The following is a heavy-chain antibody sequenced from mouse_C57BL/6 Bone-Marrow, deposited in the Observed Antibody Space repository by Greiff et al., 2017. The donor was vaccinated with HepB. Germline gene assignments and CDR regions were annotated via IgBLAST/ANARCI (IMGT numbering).Heavy chain of an antibody. Sequence: VQLKESGPELVKPGASVKMSCKASGYTFTDYNMHWVKQSHGKSLEWIGYINPNNGGTSYNQKFKGKATLTVNKSSSTAYMELRSLTSEDSAVYYCARRGLLRNWYFDVWGTGTTVTVSS. D-gene: IGHD2-3*01. CDR3: ARRGLLRNWYFDV. V-gene: IGHV1-22*01. CDR1: GYTFTDYN. CDR2: INPNNGGT. J-gene: IGHJ1*03.